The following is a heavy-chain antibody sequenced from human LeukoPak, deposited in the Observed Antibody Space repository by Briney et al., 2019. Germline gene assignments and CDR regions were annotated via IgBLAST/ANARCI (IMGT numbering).Heavy chain of an antibody. Sequence: GGSLRLSCAASGFTFSSYGMHWVRQAPGKGLEWVAFIRYDGSNKYYADSVKGRFTISRDNSKNTLYLQMNSLRTEDTTVYYCARSYYYDTAWYFDLWGRGTLVTVSS. CDR1: GFTFSSYG. CDR3: ARSYYYDTAWYFDL. D-gene: IGHD3-22*01. CDR2: IRYDGSNK. V-gene: IGHV3-30*02. J-gene: IGHJ2*01.